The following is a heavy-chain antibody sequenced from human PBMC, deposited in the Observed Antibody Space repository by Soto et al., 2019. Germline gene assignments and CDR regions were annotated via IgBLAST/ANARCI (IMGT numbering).Heavy chain of an antibody. CDR2: INPYGGAA. V-gene: IGHV1-46*01. Sequence: QVQLVQSGAEVKKPGASVKVSCKASGYTFTSTWMHWVRQAPGQGLEWMGIINPYGGAATYAEKFQGRVTMTRDTSTATDYMELSSLRSEDTAMYYCARDRSHSSAYWGLDYWGQGTKVTVSS. CDR3: ARDRSHSSAYWGLDY. CDR1: GYTFTSTW. J-gene: IGHJ4*02. D-gene: IGHD3-22*01.